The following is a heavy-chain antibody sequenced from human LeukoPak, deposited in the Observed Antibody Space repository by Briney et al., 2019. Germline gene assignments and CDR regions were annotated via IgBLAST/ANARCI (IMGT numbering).Heavy chain of an antibody. CDR1: GGSISSGGYS. CDR2: IYYSGST. CDR3: AGSSFSLSGMDV. V-gene: IGHV4-30-2*03. Sequence: PSQTLSLTCAVSGGSISSGGYSWGWIRQPPGKGLEWIGSIYYSGSTYYNPSLKSRVTISVDTSKNQFSLKLSSVTAADTAVYYCAGSSFSLSGMDVWGQGTTVTVSS. J-gene: IGHJ6*02. D-gene: IGHD2-2*01.